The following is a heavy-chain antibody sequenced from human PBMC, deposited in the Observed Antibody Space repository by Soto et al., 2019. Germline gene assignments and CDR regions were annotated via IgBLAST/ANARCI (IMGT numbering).Heavy chain of an antibody. D-gene: IGHD2-15*01. J-gene: IGHJ4*02. Sequence: GGSLRFSCATSGFTFINYAMNWVRQGSGKGLEWVSLISGSGDTTYYADSVKGRFTVSRDNSKNTLFLQMNSLRVEDTAVYYCAKDRSGGSSNDYWGKGTLVTVSS. V-gene: IGHV3-23*01. CDR2: ISGSGDTT. CDR1: GFTFINYA. CDR3: AKDRSGGSSNDY.